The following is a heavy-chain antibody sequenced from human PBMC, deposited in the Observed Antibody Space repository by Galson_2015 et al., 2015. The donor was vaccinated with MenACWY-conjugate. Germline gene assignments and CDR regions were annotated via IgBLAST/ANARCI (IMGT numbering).Heavy chain of an antibody. V-gene: IGHV1-24*01. CDR1: GYTLTELS. CDR2: FDPEDGET. Sequence: SVKVSCKVSGYTLTELSMHWVRQAPGKGLEWMGGFDPEDGETIYAQKFQGRVTMTEDTSTDTAYMELSSLRSEDTAVYYCATDLLTTVTPLGAFDISGQGTMVTVSS. CDR3: ATDLLTTVTPLGAFDI. J-gene: IGHJ3*02. D-gene: IGHD4-17*01.